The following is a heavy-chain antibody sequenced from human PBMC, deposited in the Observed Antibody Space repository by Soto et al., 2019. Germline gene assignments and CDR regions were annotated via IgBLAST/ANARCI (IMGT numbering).Heavy chain of an antibody. D-gene: IGHD6-19*01. CDR1: GFTFSSYS. J-gene: IGHJ4*02. V-gene: IGHV3-21*01. Sequence: GGSLRLSCAASGFTFSSYSMNWVRQAPGKGLEWVSSISSSSSYIYYADSVKGRFTISRDNAKNSLYLQMNSLRAEDTAVYYCARDLSEAGLFHFDYWGQGTLLTVSS. CDR2: ISSSSSYI. CDR3: ARDLSEAGLFHFDY.